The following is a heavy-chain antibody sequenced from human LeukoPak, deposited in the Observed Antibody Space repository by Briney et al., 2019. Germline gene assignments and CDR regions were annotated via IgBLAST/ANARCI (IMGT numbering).Heavy chain of an antibody. CDR2: IIPIFGTA. V-gene: IGHV1-69*13. CDR3: ARGGPLEICSSISCYTGNFDY. D-gene: IGHD2-2*02. CDR1: GGTFSSYA. J-gene: IGHJ4*02. Sequence: ASVKVSCKASGGTFSSYAISWVRQAPGQGLEWMGGIIPIFGTANYAQKFQGRVTITADESTSTAYMELSSLRSEDTAVYYCARGGPLEICSSISCYTGNFDYWGQGTLVTVSS.